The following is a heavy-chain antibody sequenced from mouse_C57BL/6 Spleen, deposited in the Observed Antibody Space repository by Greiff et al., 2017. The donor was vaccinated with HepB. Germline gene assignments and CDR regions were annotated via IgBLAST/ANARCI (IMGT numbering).Heavy chain of an antibody. D-gene: IGHD2-3*01. CDR2: INPGSGGT. CDR1: GYAFTNYL. Sequence: VQLQQSGAELVRPGTSVKVSCKASGYAFTNYLIEWVKQRPGQGLEWIGVINPGSGGTNYNEKFKGKATLTADKSSSTAYMQLSSLTSEDSAVYFCARTGDGYPYFDYWGQGTTLTVSS. CDR3: ARTGDGYPYFDY. V-gene: IGHV1-54*01. J-gene: IGHJ2*01.